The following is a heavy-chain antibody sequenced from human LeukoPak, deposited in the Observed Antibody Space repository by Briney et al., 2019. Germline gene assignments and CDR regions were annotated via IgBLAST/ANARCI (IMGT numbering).Heavy chain of an antibody. J-gene: IGHJ4*02. D-gene: IGHD3-22*01. CDR2: IYNSGNT. V-gene: IGHV4-59*08. CDR1: GXSISGYY. CDR3: ARQGYDSSGYYYLVEF. Sequence: SETLSLTCTVSGXSISGYYWSWIRQPPGKGLEWIGSIYNSGNTNYNPSLKSRVSMSVDTSKNQFSLKLSSVTAADTAVYYCARQGYDSSGYYYLVEFWGQGTLVTVSS.